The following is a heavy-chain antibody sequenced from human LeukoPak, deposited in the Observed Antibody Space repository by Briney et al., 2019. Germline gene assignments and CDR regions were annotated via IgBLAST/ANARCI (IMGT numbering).Heavy chain of an antibody. V-gene: IGHV3-48*04. CDR1: GFTFGSYS. CDR3: ARESITGHRDFDY. D-gene: IGHD1-20*01. J-gene: IGHJ4*02. Sequence: PGGSLRLSCAASGFTFGSYSMNWVRQAPGEGLEWISYISSGSRTIYYADSVEGRFSVSRDNAKNSPYLQMRSLRAEDTAVYYCARESITGHRDFDYWGQGTLVTVSS. CDR2: ISSGSRTI.